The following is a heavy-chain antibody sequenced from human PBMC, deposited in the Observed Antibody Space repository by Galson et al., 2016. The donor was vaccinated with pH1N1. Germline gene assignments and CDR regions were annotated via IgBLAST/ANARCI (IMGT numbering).Heavy chain of an antibody. CDR2: ISSSGNS. J-gene: IGHJ4*02. D-gene: IGHD3-10*01. Sequence: SETLSLTCSVSGDSIGRHYWTWIRQPPGKGLEWLGYISSSGNSNSNPSLKRRLTISIDTSRTRFSLNLTSVSAADTAVYYCARDSLLIRGPYGGYFDYWGQGALVTVSS. CDR1: GDSIGRHY. CDR3: ARDSLLIRGPYGGYFDY. V-gene: IGHV4-59*11.